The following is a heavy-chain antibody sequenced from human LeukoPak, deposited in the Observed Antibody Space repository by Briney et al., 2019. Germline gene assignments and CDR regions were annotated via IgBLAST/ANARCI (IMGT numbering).Heavy chain of an antibody. Sequence: GGSLRLSCAASGFTFSSYSMNWVRQAPGKGLEWVSSISSSSSCIYYADSVKGRFTISRDNAKNSLYLQMNSLRAEDTAVYYCARVTEAPYYFDYWGQGTLVTVSS. V-gene: IGHV3-21*01. J-gene: IGHJ4*02. CDR3: ARVTEAPYYFDY. CDR2: ISSSSSCI. CDR1: GFTFSSYS.